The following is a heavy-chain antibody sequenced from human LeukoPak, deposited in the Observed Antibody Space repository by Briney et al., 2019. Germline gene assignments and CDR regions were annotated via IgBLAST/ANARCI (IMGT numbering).Heavy chain of an antibody. CDR1: GGTFSSYA. D-gene: IGHD3-16*01. J-gene: IGHJ6*03. V-gene: IGHV1-69*06. CDR3: ARDLHWGRGYYYYYMDV. Sequence: GSSVKVSCKASGGTFSSYAISWVRQAPGQGLEWMGGIIPIFGTTNYAQKFQDRVTITADKSTSTAYMELGSLRSEDTAVYYCARDLHWGRGYYYYYMDVWGKGTTVTVSS. CDR2: IIPIFGTT.